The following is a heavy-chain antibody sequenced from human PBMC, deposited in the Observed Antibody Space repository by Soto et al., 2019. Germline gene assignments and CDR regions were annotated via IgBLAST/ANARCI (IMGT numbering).Heavy chain of an antibody. CDR3: ARDPPYYDLRLVV. V-gene: IGHV3-66*01. CDR2: SYSGGST. J-gene: IGHJ6*02. D-gene: IGHD3-3*01. CDR1: GFTVSSNY. Sequence: EVQLVESGGGLVQPGGSLRLSCAASGFTVSSNYMSWVRQAPGKGLEWVSLSYSGGSTYYADSVKGRFTISRDNSKNTLYLQMNSLRAEDTAVYYCARDPPYYDLRLVVWGQGTTVTVSS.